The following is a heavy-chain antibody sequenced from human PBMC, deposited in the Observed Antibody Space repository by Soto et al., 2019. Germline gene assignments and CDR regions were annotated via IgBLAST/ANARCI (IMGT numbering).Heavy chain of an antibody. CDR3: ARSNEYSSSGFDP. CDR1: GGSISSGGYY. CDR2: IYYSGST. Sequence: SETLSLTCTVSGGSISSGGYYWSWIRQHPGKGLEWIGYIYYSGSTYYNPSLKSRVTISVDTSKNQFSLKLSSVTAADTAVYYCARSNEYSSSGFDPWGQGTLVTVSS. J-gene: IGHJ5*02. D-gene: IGHD6-6*01. V-gene: IGHV4-31*03.